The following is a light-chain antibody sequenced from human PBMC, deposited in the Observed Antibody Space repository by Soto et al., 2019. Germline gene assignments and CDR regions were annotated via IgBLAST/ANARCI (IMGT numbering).Light chain of an antibody. CDR3: QQYSSSPYT. CDR2: GAS. V-gene: IGKV3-20*01. J-gene: IGKJ2*01. CDR1: QKISGSY. Sequence: EIVLTQSPGTLSLSPGERATLSCRASQKISGSYLAWHQQKPGQAPRLLIHGASNRATGIPDRFSGSGSGTDFTLTISRLEPEDFAVYFCQQYSSSPYTFGRGTKVEIK.